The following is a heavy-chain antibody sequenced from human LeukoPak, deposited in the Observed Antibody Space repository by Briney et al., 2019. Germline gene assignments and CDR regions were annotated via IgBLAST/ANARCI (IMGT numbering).Heavy chain of an antibody. Sequence: TGRSLRLSCAASGFTFSRHGMHWVRQAPGKGLEWVAVILYDGSNKYYADSVKGRFTISRDNSKNTLYLQMNSLRAEYTAVYYCANPKFTVAGSNYFDYWGQGTLVTVSS. CDR2: ILYDGSNK. V-gene: IGHV3-30*18. CDR1: GFTFSRHG. D-gene: IGHD6-19*01. J-gene: IGHJ4*02. CDR3: ANPKFTVAGSNYFDY.